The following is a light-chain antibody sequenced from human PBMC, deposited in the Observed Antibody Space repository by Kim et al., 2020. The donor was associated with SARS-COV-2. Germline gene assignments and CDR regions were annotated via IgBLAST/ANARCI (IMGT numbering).Light chain of an antibody. CDR3: QQSFIIPIT. Sequence: ASVGDRITFTCRASQGITTSLNWYQQKPGKAPKLLIYGASVLQSGVPSRFIGGGSGTDFTLTIASLQPEDFATYFCQQSFIIPITFAQGTRLAIK. CDR1: QGITTS. V-gene: IGKV1-39*01. J-gene: IGKJ5*01. CDR2: GAS.